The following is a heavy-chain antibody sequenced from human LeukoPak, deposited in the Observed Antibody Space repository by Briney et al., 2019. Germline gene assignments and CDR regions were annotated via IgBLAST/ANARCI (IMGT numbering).Heavy chain of an antibody. D-gene: IGHD6-13*01. J-gene: IGHJ6*02. CDR3: ASLIAAAGSYYYYYGMDV. CDR2: ISNSGGST. V-gene: IGHV3-23*01. Sequence: GALRLSCAASGFAFSTYSMSWLRQAPGKGLEWVSVISNSGGSTYYADPVKGRFTISRDNSKNTLYLQMNSLRAEDTAVYYCASLIAAAGSYYYYYGMDVWGQGTTVTVSS. CDR1: GFAFSTYS.